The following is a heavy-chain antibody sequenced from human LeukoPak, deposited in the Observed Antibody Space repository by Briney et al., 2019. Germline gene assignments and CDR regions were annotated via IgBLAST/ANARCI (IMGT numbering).Heavy chain of an antibody. CDR1: GYTFSPSS. V-gene: IGHV3-21*01. Sequence: GGSLRLSCAASGYTFSPSSMSWVRQAPGKGLEWVSSISSSNTYYADSVKGRFTISRDNSKNTLYLQMNSLRAEDTAVYYCAKASAMALGAFHIWGQGTMVTVSS. CDR3: AKASAMALGAFHI. J-gene: IGHJ3*02. CDR2: ISSSNTY. D-gene: IGHD2-2*01.